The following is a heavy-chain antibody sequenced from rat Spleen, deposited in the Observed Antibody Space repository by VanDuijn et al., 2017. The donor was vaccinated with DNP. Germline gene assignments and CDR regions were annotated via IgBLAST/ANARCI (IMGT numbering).Heavy chain of an antibody. Sequence: EVRLVESGGGLVQPGRSLKLSCAASGFTFSDYNMAWVRQAPKKGLEWVATISTSGSKIYYPDSVKGRFTISRDNAKSTLYLQMDSLRSEDTATYYCARHKGSSSSYTMDAWGQGTSVTVSS. D-gene: IGHD1-2*01. V-gene: IGHV5-7*01. CDR1: GFTFSDYN. CDR2: ISTSGSKI. CDR3: ARHKGSSSSYTMDA. J-gene: IGHJ4*01.